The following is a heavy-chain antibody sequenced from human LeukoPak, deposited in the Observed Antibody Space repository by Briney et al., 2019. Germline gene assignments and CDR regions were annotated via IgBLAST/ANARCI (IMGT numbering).Heavy chain of an antibody. CDR2: IYHSGSS. CDR3: APKGAYDSRGFEYFHH. D-gene: IGHD3-22*01. J-gene: IGHJ1*01. Sequence: SETLSLTCAVSGGSISSSNWWSWVRQPPGKGLEWIGEIYHSGSSNYNPSLKSRVTISVDKSKNQFSLKLSSVTAADTAVYYCAPKGAYDSRGFEYFHHWGQGTLVTVSS. CDR1: GGSISSSNW. V-gene: IGHV4-4*02.